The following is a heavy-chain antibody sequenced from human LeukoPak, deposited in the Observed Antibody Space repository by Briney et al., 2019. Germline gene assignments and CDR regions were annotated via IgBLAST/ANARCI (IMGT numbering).Heavy chain of an antibody. Sequence: AGESLKISCKGSGYSFTSYWIGWVRQMPGKGLEWMGIIYPGDSDTRYSPSFQGQVTISADKSISTAYLQWGSLKASDTAMYYCARPQIRWLHAFDIWGQGTMVTVSS. V-gene: IGHV5-51*01. D-gene: IGHD5-24*01. J-gene: IGHJ3*02. CDR1: GYSFTSYW. CDR2: IYPGDSDT. CDR3: ARPQIRWLHAFDI.